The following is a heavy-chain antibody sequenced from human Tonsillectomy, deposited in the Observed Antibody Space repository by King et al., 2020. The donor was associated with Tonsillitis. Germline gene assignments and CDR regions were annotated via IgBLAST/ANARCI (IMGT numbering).Heavy chain of an antibody. J-gene: IGHJ5*02. D-gene: IGHD3-10*01. CDR3: GRVLWFGELVGRDWFDP. V-gene: IGHV4-38-2*01. Sequence: QLQESGPGLVKPSETLSLTCAVSGYSISSGYYWGWIRQPPGKGLEWIGSIYHSGSTYYNLSLKSRVTISVDTSKNQFSLKLSSVTAADTAVDYCGRVLWFGELVGRDWFDPWGQGTLVTVSS. CDR1: GYSISSGYY. CDR2: IYHSGST.